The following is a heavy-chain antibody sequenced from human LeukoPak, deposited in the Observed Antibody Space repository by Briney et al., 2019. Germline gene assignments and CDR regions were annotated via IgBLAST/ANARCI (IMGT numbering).Heavy chain of an antibody. V-gene: IGHV1-18*01. J-gene: IGHJ3*02. D-gene: IGHD1-26*01. CDR2: ISAYNGNT. CDR1: GYTFTSYG. CDR3: ARDLFSSSGSLGGIGAFDI. Sequence: GASVKVSCKASGYTFTSYGISWVRQAPGQGLEWMGWISAYNGNTNYAQKLQGRVTMTTDTSTSTAYMELRSLRSDDTAVYYCARDLFSSSGSLGGIGAFDIWGQGTMVTVSS.